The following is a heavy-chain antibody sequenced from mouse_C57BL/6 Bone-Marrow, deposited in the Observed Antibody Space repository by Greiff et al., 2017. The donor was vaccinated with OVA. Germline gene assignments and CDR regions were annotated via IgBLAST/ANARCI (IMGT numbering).Heavy chain of an antibody. J-gene: IGHJ3*01. V-gene: IGHV1-69*01. CDR1: GYTFTSYW. Sequence: QVQLQQPGAELVMPGASVKLSCKASGYTFTSYWMHWVTQRPGQGLEWIGEIDPSDSYTNYNQKFKGKSTLTVDKSSSTAYMQLSRLTSEDSAVYYCAREDSRGFAYWGQGTLVTVSA. CDR2: IDPSDSYT. CDR3: AREDSRGFAY.